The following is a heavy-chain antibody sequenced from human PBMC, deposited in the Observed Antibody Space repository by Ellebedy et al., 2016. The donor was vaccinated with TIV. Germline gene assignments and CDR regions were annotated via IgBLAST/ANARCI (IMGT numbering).Heavy chain of an antibody. D-gene: IGHD1-26*01. CDR2: FDPEDGET. J-gene: IGHJ5*02. CDR3: ATSRIVGATGYNWFDP. Sequence: ASVKVSCXVSGYTLTELSMHWVRQAPGKGLEWMGGFDPEDGETIYAQKFQGRVTMTEDTSTDTAYMELSSLRSENTAVYYCATSRIVGATGYNWFDPWGQGTLVTVSS. V-gene: IGHV1-24*01. CDR1: GYTLTELS.